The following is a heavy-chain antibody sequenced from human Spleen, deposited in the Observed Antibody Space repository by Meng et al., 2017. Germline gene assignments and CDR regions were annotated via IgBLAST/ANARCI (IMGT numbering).Heavy chain of an antibody. CDR1: GFTFSDYA. J-gene: IGHJ4*02. V-gene: IGHV3-30*14. D-gene: IGHD6-13*01. CDR3: VRAGNSWYQLEY. CDR2: ISYDGRDK. Sequence: GESLKISCAASGFTFSDYAMHWVRQAPGRGLEWVTFISYDGRDKFYADSEKGRFTISRDNSKNTLYLQMNSLRAEDTAVYYCVRAGNSWYQLEYWGQGTLVTVSS.